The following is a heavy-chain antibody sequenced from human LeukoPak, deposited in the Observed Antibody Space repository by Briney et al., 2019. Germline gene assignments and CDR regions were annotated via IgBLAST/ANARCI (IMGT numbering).Heavy chain of an antibody. Sequence: SETLSLTCTVSGDSISSGGYYWSWLRQHPGEGLEWIGYVHYTGSTYYNPSLESRITISVGTSKSQFSLRLSSVTAADTAVYYCARGYGPGSYFHPTGAFDIWGQGTMVTVSS. D-gene: IGHD3-10*01. J-gene: IGHJ3*02. V-gene: IGHV4-31*03. CDR3: ARGYGPGSYFHPTGAFDI. CDR1: GDSISSGGYY. CDR2: VHYTGST.